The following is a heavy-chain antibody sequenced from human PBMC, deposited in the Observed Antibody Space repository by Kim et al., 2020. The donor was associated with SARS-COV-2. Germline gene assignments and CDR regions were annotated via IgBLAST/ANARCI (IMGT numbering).Heavy chain of an antibody. V-gene: IGHV1-46*01. J-gene: IGHJ6*02. CDR3: AREVSIAATSSYGMDV. D-gene: IGHD6-6*01. CDR1: GYTFTSYY. Sequence: ASVKVSCKASGYTFTSYYMHWVRQAPGQGLEWMGIINPSGGSTSYAQKFQGRVTMTRDTSTSTVYMELSSLRSEDTAVYYCAREVSIAATSSYGMDVWGQGTTVTVSS. CDR2: INPSGGST.